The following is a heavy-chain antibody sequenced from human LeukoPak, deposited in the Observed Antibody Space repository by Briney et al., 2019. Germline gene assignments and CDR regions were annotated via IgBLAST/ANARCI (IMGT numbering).Heavy chain of an antibody. D-gene: IGHD2-15*01. CDR2: IYPSGGST. V-gene: IGHV1-46*01. CDR1: GYTFTSYY. Sequence: GASVKVSCKASGYTFTSYYIHWVRQAPGQGPECMGIIYPSGGSTTYAQKFQGRVTMTRDMSTSTVYMELSSLRSEDTAVYYCAIGYCRGGSCDDEPGDAFDIWGQGTMVAVSS. J-gene: IGHJ3*02. CDR3: AIGYCRGGSCDDEPGDAFDI.